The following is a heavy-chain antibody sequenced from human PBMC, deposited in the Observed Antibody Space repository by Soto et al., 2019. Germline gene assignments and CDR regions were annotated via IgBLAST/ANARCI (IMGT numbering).Heavy chain of an antibody. V-gene: IGHV3-23*01. J-gene: IGHJ5*02. CDR3: AKDRTSTGDRPRFDP. Sequence: GGSLRLSCAVSGFTFSSYAMSWVRQAPGKGLEWVSSASGSGGGTYYADSVKGRFTISRDNSKNTLYLQMNSLTVEDTAVYYCAKDRTSTGDRPRFDPWGQGTLVTVSS. CDR1: GFTFSSYA. CDR2: ASGSGGGT. D-gene: IGHD4-4*01.